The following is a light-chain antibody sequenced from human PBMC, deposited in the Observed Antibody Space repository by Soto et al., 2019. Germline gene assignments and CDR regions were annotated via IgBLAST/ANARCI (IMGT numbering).Light chain of an antibody. Sequence: QSALTEHSSVFGSPGKSITISCTGSTSNVGGHSYVSWYQHHAVKARQRMIYEGSNRPSGVPSRFSGSKSGNTACLTISGLWAEDEADYYCSSYSRSSTLYVFGTGTKVTVL. J-gene: IGLJ1*01. CDR3: SSYSRSSTLYV. CDR1: TSNVGGHSY. CDR2: EGS. V-gene: IGLV2-14*01.